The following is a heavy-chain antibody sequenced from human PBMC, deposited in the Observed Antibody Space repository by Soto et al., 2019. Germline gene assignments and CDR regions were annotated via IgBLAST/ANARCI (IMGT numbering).Heavy chain of an antibody. Sequence: EVQLLESGGGLVQPGGSLRLSCAASGFTFSSYAMSWVRQAPGKGLEWVSVISVSGGSTYYADSVKGRFTISRDNSKNARYLQMNSLRAKDTAVYYCAKVSVAGYPTWYFDLWGRGTLVTVSS. J-gene: IGHJ2*01. D-gene: IGHD6-19*01. CDR2: ISVSGGST. V-gene: IGHV3-23*01. CDR3: AKVSVAGYPTWYFDL. CDR1: GFTFSSYA.